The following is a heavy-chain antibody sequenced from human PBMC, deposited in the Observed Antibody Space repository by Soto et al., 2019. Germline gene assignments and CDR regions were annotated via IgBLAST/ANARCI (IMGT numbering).Heavy chain of an antibody. CDR1: GYTFTGNY. V-gene: IGHV1-2*02. D-gene: IGHD2-2*01. CDR2: INPNSGGT. Sequence: ASVKVSCKASGYTFTGNYMHWVRQAPGQGLEWMGWINPNSGGTKYAQKFQGRVTMTRDTSISTAYMELSRLRSDDTAVYYCARVIVVGPAAEDYYYYYGMDVWGQGTTVTVSS. J-gene: IGHJ6*02. CDR3: ARVIVVGPAAEDYYYYYGMDV.